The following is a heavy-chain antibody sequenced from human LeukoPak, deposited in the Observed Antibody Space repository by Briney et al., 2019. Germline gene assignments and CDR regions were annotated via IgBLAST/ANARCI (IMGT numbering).Heavy chain of an antibody. D-gene: IGHD4-17*01. CDR2: ISSSSSTI. V-gene: IGHV3-48*04. CDR3: AGYGDSGGFDY. CDR1: GFTFSSYS. J-gene: IGHJ4*02. Sequence: GGSLRLSCAASGFTFSSYSMNWVRQAPGKGLEWVTYISSSSSTIYYADSVKGRFTISRDNAKNSLYLQMNSLRAEDTAVYYCAGYGDSGGFDYWGQGTLVTVS.